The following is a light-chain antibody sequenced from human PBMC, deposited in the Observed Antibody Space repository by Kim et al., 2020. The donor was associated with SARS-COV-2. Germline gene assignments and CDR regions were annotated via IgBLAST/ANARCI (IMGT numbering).Light chain of an antibody. CDR2: DTS. CDR1: QSISGH. J-gene: IGKJ4*01. Sequence: ATPSLSPGERATRSGRARQSISGHLAWYQQNPGQAPKLLIYDTSNRATGIPPRFSGSGSGTDFTLSISSLEPEDFAVYFCRQRLIFGGGTKVDI. V-gene: IGKV3-11*01. CDR3: RQRLI.